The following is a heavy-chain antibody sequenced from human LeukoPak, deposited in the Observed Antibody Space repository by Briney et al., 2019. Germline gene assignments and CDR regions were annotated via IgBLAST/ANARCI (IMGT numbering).Heavy chain of an antibody. CDR2: VHHTGRA. V-gene: IGHV4-39*07. CDR1: GDSISGSNYH. Sequence: SETLSLTCTVSGDSISGSNYHWGWIRQPPGKGLEWLGTVHHTGRAFYNPSLRGRTTVSVDTSKNQFSLKLTSVTAADTAVYYCAREPDAWGQGTLVAVSS. CDR3: AREPDA. J-gene: IGHJ5*02.